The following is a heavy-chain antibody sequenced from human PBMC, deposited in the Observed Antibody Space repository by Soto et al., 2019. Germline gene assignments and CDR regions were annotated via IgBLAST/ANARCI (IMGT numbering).Heavy chain of an antibody. CDR2: IYYNGTT. CDR1: GGSIRSPNFS. V-gene: IGHV4-30-4*01. D-gene: IGHD2-2*01. CDR3: PRVPYY. J-gene: IGHJ4*02. Sequence: PSETLSLTCIVIGGSIRSPNFSWSWIRHHPGKGPEWIGNIYYNGTTTYNPSLESRLTISLDTSKNQFSLTLKSVTAADTAVYYCPRVPYYWGQGILVTVSS.